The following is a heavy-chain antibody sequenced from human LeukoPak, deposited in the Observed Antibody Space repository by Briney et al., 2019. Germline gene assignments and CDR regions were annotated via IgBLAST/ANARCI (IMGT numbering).Heavy chain of an antibody. CDR3: ARASSGSDWYFDL. V-gene: IGHV3-7*01. CDR1: EITLSIYW. J-gene: IGHJ2*01. Sequence: GGSLRLSCAASEITLSIYWMTWVRQAPGKGLEWVASINEDGNEKYYVDSMEGRFTISRDNAKNSLYLQMNSLRAEDTAVYYCARASSGSDWYFDLWGRGTLVTVSS. D-gene: IGHD3-22*01. CDR2: INEDGNEK.